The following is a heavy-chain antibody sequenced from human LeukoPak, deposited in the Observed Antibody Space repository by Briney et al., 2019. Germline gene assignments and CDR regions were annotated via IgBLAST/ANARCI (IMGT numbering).Heavy chain of an antibody. CDR2: ISYDGSNK. V-gene: IGHV3-30*03. CDR1: GFTFSSYG. J-gene: IGHJ4*02. CDR3: ARADYGDYVGLDY. D-gene: IGHD4-17*01. Sequence: GGSLRLSCAASGFTFSSYGMHWVRQAPGKGLEWVAVISYDGSNKYYADSVKGRFTISRDNSKNTLYLQMNSLRAEDTAVYYCARADYGDYVGLDYWGQGTLVTVSS.